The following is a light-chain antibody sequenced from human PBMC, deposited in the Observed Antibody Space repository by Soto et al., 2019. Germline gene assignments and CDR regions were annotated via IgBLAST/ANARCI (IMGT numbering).Light chain of an antibody. CDR1: QSVSSSY. V-gene: IGKV3-20*01. J-gene: IGKJ1*01. Sequence: EIVLTQSPGTLSLSPGERATLSRRASQSVSSSYLAWYQQKPGQAPRLLIYVASSRAPGIPDRFSGSGSGTDFTLTISRLEPEDFAVYYCQQYGSSPRTFGQGTKVEIK. CDR3: QQYGSSPRT. CDR2: VAS.